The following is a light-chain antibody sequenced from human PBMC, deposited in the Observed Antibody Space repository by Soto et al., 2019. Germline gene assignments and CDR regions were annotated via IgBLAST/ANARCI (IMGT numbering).Light chain of an antibody. CDR3: SSYTSSSTLYV. CDR1: SSDVGGYNY. CDR2: DVS. J-gene: IGLJ1*01. Sequence: QSALTQPASVSGSPGQSLTISCTGTSSDVGGYNYVSWYQQHPGKAPKLMIYDVSNRPSGVSYRFSGSKSGNTASLTISGLQAEDEADYYCSSYTSSSTLYVFGTGTKVTVL. V-gene: IGLV2-14*03.